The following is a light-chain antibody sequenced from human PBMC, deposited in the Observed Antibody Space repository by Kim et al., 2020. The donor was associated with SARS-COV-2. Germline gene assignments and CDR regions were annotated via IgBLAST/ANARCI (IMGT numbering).Light chain of an antibody. CDR2: DAS. Sequence: ENVLTQSPGTLSLSPGERVTLSCRASQSVSSNYLAWYQQKPGQAPRLLIYDASRRATGIPDRFSGSGSGTDFTLTISRLEPEDFAVYYCHQYCNSPRFTFGPGTKVDIK. J-gene: IGKJ3*01. CDR3: HQYCNSPRFT. V-gene: IGKV3-20*01. CDR1: QSVSSNY.